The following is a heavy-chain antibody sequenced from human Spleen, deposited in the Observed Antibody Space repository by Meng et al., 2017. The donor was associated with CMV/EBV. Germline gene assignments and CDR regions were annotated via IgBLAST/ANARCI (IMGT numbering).Heavy chain of an antibody. J-gene: IGHJ4*02. CDR2: IKSKPAGGTL. Sequence: SCAASGFTFSNAWMNWVRQAPGKGLEWVGRIKSKPAGGTLDYAAPVKGRFTISRDDSKNTVFLQMTGLKTEDTATYYCATGGYYFDYWGQGTLVTVSS. CDR1: GFTFSNAW. D-gene: IGHD3-22*01. V-gene: IGHV3-15*01. CDR3: ATGGYYFDY.